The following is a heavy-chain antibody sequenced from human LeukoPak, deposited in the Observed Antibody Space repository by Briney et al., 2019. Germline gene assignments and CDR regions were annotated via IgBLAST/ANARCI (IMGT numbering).Heavy chain of an antibody. J-gene: IGHJ3*02. CDR2: IYYSGST. D-gene: IGHD7-27*01. Sequence: SETLSLTCTVSGGSISSYFWSWIRQPPGKGLEWIGYIYYSGSTNYNPSLKSRVTISVDTSKNQFSLKLSSVTAADTAVYYCARGKLGMEAFDIWGQGTMVTVSS. CDR3: ARGKLGMEAFDI. V-gene: IGHV4-59*01. CDR1: GGSISSYF.